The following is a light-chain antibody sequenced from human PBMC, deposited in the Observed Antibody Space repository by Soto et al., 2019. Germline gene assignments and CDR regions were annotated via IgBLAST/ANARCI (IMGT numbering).Light chain of an antibody. J-gene: IGLJ1*01. CDR1: SSDVGSYNL. V-gene: IGLV2-23*01. Sequence: LTQPASVSGSPGQSITVSCTGTSSDVGSYNLVSWYQQHPGKAPKLMIYEGSKRPSGVSNRFSGSKSGNTASLTISGLQAEDEADYYCCSYAGSSTSPYVFGTGTKVTVL. CDR2: EGS. CDR3: CSYAGSSTSPYV.